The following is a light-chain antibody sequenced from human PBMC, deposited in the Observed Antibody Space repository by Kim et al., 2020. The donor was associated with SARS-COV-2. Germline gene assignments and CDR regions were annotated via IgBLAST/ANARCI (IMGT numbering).Light chain of an antibody. V-gene: IGLV1-51*01. CDR1: SSNIGNNY. CDR3: GTWDSSLSAV. J-gene: IGLJ3*02. CDR2: DNN. Sequence: PGQKVTISCSGSSSNIGNNYVSWYQQLPGTAPKLLIYDNNKRPSGIPDRFSGSKSGTSATLGITGLQTGDEADYYCGTWDSSLSAVFGGWTQLTVL.